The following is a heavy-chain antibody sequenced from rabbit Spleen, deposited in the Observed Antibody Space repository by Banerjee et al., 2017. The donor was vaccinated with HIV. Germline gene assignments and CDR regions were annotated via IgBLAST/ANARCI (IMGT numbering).Heavy chain of an antibody. V-gene: IGHV1S7*01. CDR3: VRDLAGVIGWNFNL. D-gene: IGHD4-1*01. CDR2: IVPIFGVT. CDR1: GFDFSTYS. J-gene: IGHJ4*01. Sequence: QLVESGGGLVQPGGSLKLSCKASGFDFSTYSMSWVRQAPGKGLEWIGYIVPIFGVTYYANWVNGRFTISSHNAQNTLYLRLNSLTAADTATYFCVRDLAGVIGWNFNLWGPGTLVTVS.